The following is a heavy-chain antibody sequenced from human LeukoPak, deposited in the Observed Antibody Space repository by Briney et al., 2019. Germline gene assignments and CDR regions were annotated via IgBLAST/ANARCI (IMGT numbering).Heavy chain of an antibody. V-gene: IGHV4-59*04. Sequence: SEALSLTCTVSGGSLSSYYWSWIRQPPGKGLEWIGIIYYSGSTYYNPSLKSRVTISIDTSKNHFSLKLSSVTAADTAVYYCARQRLWLDYWGQGTLVTVSS. D-gene: IGHD2-21*01. J-gene: IGHJ4*02. CDR2: IYYSGST. CDR3: ARQRLWLDY. CDR1: GGSLSSYY.